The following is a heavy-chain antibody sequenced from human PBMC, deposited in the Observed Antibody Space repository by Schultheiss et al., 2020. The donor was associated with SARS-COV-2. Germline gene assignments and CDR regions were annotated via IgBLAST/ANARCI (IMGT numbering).Heavy chain of an antibody. Sequence: GGSLRLSCAASGFIFSSYAMHWVRQAPGKGLEYVSAISSNGGSTYYANSVKGRFTISRDNSKNTLYLQMGSLRAEDTAVYYCARGTVVVPAAIVLYTKRYGMDVWGQGTTVTVSS. CDR1: GFIFSSYA. CDR3: ARGTVVVPAAIVLYTKRYGMDV. V-gene: IGHV3-64*01. CDR2: ISSNGGST. D-gene: IGHD2-2*02. J-gene: IGHJ6*02.